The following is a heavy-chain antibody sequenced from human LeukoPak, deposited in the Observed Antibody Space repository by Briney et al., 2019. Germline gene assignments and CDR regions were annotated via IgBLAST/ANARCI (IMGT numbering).Heavy chain of an antibody. Sequence: PGGSLRLSCAASGFTFSSYAMSWVRQAPGKGLEWVSAISGSGGSTYYADSVKGRFTISRDNSKNTLYLQMNSLRAEDTAVYYCAKSRITMVRGVIIPVFDPWGQGTLVTVSS. D-gene: IGHD3-10*01. CDR1: GFTFSSYA. CDR2: ISGSGGST. V-gene: IGHV3-23*01. J-gene: IGHJ5*02. CDR3: AKSRITMVRGVIIPVFDP.